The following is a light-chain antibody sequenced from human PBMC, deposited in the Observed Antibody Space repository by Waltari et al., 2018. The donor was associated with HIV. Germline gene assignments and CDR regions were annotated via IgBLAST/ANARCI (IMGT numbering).Light chain of an antibody. CDR2: DAS. CDR3: QQSFSYPLT. Sequence: DIQMTQSPSSLSASVGDSVTITCRASQTVNNKLNWYQQKPGEAPKVVIYDASTLESGVLSRFRGGGSRTDFTLTITSLQLDDFATYFCQQSFSYPLTFGPGTKVDI. V-gene: IGKV1-39*01. J-gene: IGKJ3*01. CDR1: QTVNNK.